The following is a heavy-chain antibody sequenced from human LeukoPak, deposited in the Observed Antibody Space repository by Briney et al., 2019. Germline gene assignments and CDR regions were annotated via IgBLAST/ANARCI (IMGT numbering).Heavy chain of an antibody. CDR3: AKEDYRDHTTGFDS. V-gene: IGHV3-23*01. Sequence: GGSLRLSCAASGFTFSSYPVSWVCQAPGRGLEWVSAITSSGGTYYIASVRGRFIVSRDNSRNTLYLQMNGLTAEDTAIYYCAKEDYRDHTTGFDSWGQGTLVTVSS. CDR2: ITSSGGT. D-gene: IGHD4-17*01. CDR1: GFTFSSYP. J-gene: IGHJ5*01.